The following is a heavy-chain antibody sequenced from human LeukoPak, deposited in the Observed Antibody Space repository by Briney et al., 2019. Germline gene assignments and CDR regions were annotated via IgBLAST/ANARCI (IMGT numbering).Heavy chain of an antibody. CDR2: ISYDGSNK. V-gene: IGHV3-30*18. Sequence: PGRSLRLSCAASGFTFSSYGMHWVRQAPAKGLEWVAVISYDGSNKYYADSVKGRFTISRDNSKNTLYLQMNSLRPEDTAVHYCAKEVADAFAIWGQGTMVTVSS. J-gene: IGHJ3*02. CDR1: GFTFSSYG. D-gene: IGHD5-12*01. CDR3: AKEVADAFAI.